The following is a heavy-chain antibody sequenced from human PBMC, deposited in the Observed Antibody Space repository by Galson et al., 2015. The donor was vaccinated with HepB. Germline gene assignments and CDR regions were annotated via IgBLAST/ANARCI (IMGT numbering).Heavy chain of an antibody. CDR3: ARLYYDFWSGYYYYYYYYMDV. Sequence: SLRLSCAASGFTFSSYSMNWVRQAPGKGLEWVSSISSSSSYIYYADSVKGRFTISRDNAKNSLYLQMNSLRAEDTAVYYCARLYYDFWSGYYYYYYYYMDVWGKGTTVTVSS. V-gene: IGHV3-21*01. CDR2: ISSSSSYI. D-gene: IGHD3-3*01. J-gene: IGHJ6*03. CDR1: GFTFSSYS.